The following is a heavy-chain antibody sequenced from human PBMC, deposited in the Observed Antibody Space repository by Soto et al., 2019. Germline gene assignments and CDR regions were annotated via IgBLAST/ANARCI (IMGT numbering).Heavy chain of an antibody. CDR1: GGTFSSYA. V-gene: IGHV1-69*05. J-gene: IGHJ6*02. CDR2: IIPIFGTA. Sequence: GASVKVSCKASGGTFSSYAISWVRQAPGQGLEWMGGIIPIFGTANYAQKFQGRVTMTTDTSTSTAYMELRSLRSDDTAVYYCAAGYSSSWYSPYYYYYGMDVWGQGTTVTVSS. D-gene: IGHD6-13*01. CDR3: AAGYSSSWYSPYYYYYGMDV.